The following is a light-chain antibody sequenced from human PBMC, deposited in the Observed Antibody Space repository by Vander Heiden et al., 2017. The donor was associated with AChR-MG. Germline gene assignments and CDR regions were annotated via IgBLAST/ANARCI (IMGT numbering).Light chain of an antibody. Sequence: EIVMTQSPATLSVSPGERATLSCRASQSVSSSLAWYQQRPGQAPRLLIYAASSRATGIPARFSGSGSGTEFTLTISSLQSEDFVIYYCQRYNNWPPWTFGQGTKLEIK. V-gene: IGKV3-15*01. J-gene: IGKJ1*01. CDR2: AAS. CDR3: QRYNNWPPWT. CDR1: QSVSSS.